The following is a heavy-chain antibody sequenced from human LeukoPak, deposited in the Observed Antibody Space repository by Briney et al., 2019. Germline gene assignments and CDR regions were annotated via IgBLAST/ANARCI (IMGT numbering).Heavy chain of an antibody. CDR1: GYTFTGYY. Sequence: ASVKVSCKASGYTFTGYYMHWVRQAPGQGLEWMGWINPNSGGTNYAQKFQGRVTMTRDTSISTAYMELSRLRSDDTAVYYCARLHSGWTAFGYWGQGTLVTVSS. D-gene: IGHD6-19*01. V-gene: IGHV1-2*02. J-gene: IGHJ4*02. CDR2: INPNSGGT. CDR3: ARLHSGWTAFGY.